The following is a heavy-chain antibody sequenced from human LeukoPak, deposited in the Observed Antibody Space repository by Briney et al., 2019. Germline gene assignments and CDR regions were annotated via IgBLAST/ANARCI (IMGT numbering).Heavy chain of an antibody. CDR3: ASRKLGNDY. CDR1: GGPIRTYQ. J-gene: IGHJ4*02. CDR2: IYHTGST. D-gene: IGHD7-27*01. V-gene: IGHV4-59*01. Sequence: SETLSLTCTVSGGPIRTYQWSWIRQSPGKGLEWIGYIYHTGSTSYSPSLKSRVTISADTSQNQFSLKLSSVTAADTAVYYCASRKLGNDYWGQGTLVTVSS.